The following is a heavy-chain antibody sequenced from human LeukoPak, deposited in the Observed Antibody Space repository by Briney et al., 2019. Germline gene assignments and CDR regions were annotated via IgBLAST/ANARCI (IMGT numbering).Heavy chain of an antibody. CDR1: GYTFTNYG. CDR3: ARDYAGDCGGDCYGGDY. D-gene: IGHD2-21*02. V-gene: IGHV1-18*01. Sequence: GASVKVSCKASGYTFTNYGISWVRQAPGQGLEWMGWISAYNGNTNYAQKLQGRVTMTTDTSTSTAYMELRSLRSDDTAVYYCARDYAGDCGGDCYGGDYWGQGTLVTVSS. J-gene: IGHJ4*02. CDR2: ISAYNGNT.